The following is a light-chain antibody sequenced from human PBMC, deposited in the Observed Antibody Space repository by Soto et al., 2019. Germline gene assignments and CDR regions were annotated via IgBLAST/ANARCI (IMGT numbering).Light chain of an antibody. V-gene: IGKV1-5*03. J-gene: IGKJ1*01. CDR1: QGISSW. Sequence: DIQMTQSPSSLSASVGDRVTISCRGSQGISSWLAWYQQKPGKAPRLLIYKASSLASGVPSRSSGSGSGTEFTLTISRLQPDDFATYYCQQYRTFGQGTKVDIK. CDR3: QQYRT. CDR2: KAS.